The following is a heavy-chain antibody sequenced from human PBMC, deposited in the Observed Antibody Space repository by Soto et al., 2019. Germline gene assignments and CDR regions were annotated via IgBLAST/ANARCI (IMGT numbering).Heavy chain of an antibody. J-gene: IGHJ6*02. Sequence: SVKVSCKASGFTFTSSAVQWVRQARGQRLEWIGWIVVGSGNTNYAQKFQERVTITRDMSTSTAYMELSSLRSEDTAVYYCAAVEVAARPREGYYYYYGMDVWGQGTTVTVSS. CDR2: IVVGSGNT. CDR3: AAVEVAARPREGYYYYYGMDV. D-gene: IGHD6-6*01. V-gene: IGHV1-58*01. CDR1: GFTFTSSA.